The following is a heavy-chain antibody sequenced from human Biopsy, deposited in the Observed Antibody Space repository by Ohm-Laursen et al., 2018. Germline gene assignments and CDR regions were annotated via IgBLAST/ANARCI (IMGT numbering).Heavy chain of an antibody. D-gene: IGHD4-17*01. CDR2: INPKSGVA. CDR1: EYSVTDYF. Sequence: ASVKVSCKASEYSVTDYFIHWVRHAPGQGFEWMGWINPKSGVANHAQNFQGRVSMTRDTSIHTVYLELSSLRSDDTAVHYCARDMTVTARPYYYSGVDVWGPGTRVTVSS. J-gene: IGHJ6*02. CDR3: ARDMTVTARPYYYSGVDV. V-gene: IGHV1-2*02.